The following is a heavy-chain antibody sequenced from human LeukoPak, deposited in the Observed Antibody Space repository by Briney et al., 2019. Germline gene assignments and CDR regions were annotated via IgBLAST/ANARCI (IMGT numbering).Heavy chain of an antibody. CDR1: GFTFSSHG. D-gene: IGHD4-17*01. V-gene: IGHV3-23*01. CDR3: ARHDYGDYVWENGFDP. J-gene: IGHJ5*02. CDR2: IIPSGHTT. Sequence: GGSLRLSCAASGFTFSSHGMNWVRQAPGKGLEWVSGIIPSGHTTYYADSVRGRFTISRDNSRNTLYLQMNSLRAEDTAMYYCARHDYGDYVWENGFDPWGQGTLVTVSS.